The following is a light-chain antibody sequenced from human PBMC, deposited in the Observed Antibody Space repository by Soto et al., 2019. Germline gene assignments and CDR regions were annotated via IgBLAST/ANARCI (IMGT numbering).Light chain of an antibody. J-gene: IGLJ1*01. CDR1: SSDVGVYNY. CDR2: EVS. Sequence: QSALTQPPSASGSPGQSVTISCTGTSSDVGVYNYVTWYQQHPGRAPKLMIYEVSKRPSGVPDRFSGPKSGNTASLTVSGLQTEDEADYYCSSYAGSNNQVFGTGTKLTVL. CDR3: SSYAGSNNQV. V-gene: IGLV2-8*01.